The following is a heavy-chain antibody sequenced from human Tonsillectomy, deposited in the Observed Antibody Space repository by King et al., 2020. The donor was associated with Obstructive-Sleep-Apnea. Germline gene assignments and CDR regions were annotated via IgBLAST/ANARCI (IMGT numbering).Heavy chain of an antibody. Sequence: KLPESGPGLVKPSETLSLPCTVSGGSMGSSSYYWGWIRQPPGKGLEWIGSIQYTRNTHHNPSLESRVSLSIDTSKNEFSLKLSSVTAADTALYYCARGYSDYWSGFYYWVQG. D-gene: IGHD3-3*01. CDR2: IQYTRNT. J-gene: IGHJ1*01. CDR1: GGSMGSSSYY. V-gene: IGHV4-39*07. CDR3: ARGYSDYWSGFYY.